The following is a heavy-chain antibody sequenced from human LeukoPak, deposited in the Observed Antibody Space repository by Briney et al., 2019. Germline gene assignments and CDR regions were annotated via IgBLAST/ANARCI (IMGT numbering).Heavy chain of an antibody. V-gene: IGHV1-69*05. CDR2: IIPIFGTA. D-gene: IGHD6-19*01. CDR3: ARVDKAVAGFAFDI. CDR1: GGTFSSYA. Sequence: SVKVSCKASGGTFSSYAISWVRQAPGQGLEWMGGIIPIFGTANYAQKFQGRVTITTDESTSTAYMELGSLRSEDTAVYYCARVDKAVAGFAFDIWGQGTMVTVSS. J-gene: IGHJ3*02.